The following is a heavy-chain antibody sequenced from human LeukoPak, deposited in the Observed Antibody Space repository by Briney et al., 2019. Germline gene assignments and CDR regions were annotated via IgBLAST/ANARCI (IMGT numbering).Heavy chain of an antibody. CDR1: GXTFSNYP. CDR3: VKDLRGAFDY. Sequence: PGGSLRLSCSVSGXTFSNYPVHWVRQAPGKGLDYVSTISTNGGSTYYADSVKGRFTISRDNSKNTLYLQVSSLRAEDTAVYYCVKDLRGAFDYWGQGALVTVSS. D-gene: IGHD3-10*01. CDR2: ISTNGGST. J-gene: IGHJ4*02. V-gene: IGHV3-64D*06.